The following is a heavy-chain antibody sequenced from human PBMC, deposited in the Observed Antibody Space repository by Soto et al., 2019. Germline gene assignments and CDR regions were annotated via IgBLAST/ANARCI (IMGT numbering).Heavy chain of an antibody. J-gene: IGHJ6*02. V-gene: IGHV1-69*06. Sequence: QVQLVQSGAEVKKPGSSVKVSCKASGGTFSNHAISWVRQAPGQGLEWMGGITPLFGTANYAQKFQGRVTIIADILTTTAYMELNSLTSEDTAVYYCATGDDLDYYYGVDVWGQGTTVTVSS. D-gene: IGHD3-16*01. CDR1: GGTFSNHA. CDR2: ITPLFGTA. CDR3: ATGDDLDYYYGVDV.